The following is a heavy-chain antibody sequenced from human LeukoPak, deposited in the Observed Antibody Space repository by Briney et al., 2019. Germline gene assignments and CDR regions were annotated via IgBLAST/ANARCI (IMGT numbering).Heavy chain of an antibody. CDR3: ARDRLTTVTTFHFDY. D-gene: IGHD4-17*01. CDR2: IWSDTTNK. J-gene: IGHJ4*02. Sequence: GGSLRISCAASGLTFRSYAMHWVRQAPGKGLEWVAVIWSDTTNKYYADSVKGRFTISRDNSKNTLYLQMSSLRAEDTAMYYCARDRLTTVTTFHFDYWGQGTLVTVSS. V-gene: IGHV3-33*01. CDR1: GLTFRSYA.